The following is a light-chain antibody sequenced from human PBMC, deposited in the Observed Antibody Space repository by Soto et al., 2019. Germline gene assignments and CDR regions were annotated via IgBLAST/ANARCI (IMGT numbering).Light chain of an antibody. J-gene: IGKJ1*01. CDR2: GTP. Sequence: IVLTQSPGSVALAPGERATLSCRASQTGRSKYLAWYKQNPGQAQRLLIYGTPTRATGVPDRFSGNGSRTDCTLTINRLETEDSAIYFCQHYISSQWTFGQWTFGQGTKGDI. CDR1: QTGRSKY. V-gene: IGKV3-20*01. CDR3: QHYISSQWTFGQWT.